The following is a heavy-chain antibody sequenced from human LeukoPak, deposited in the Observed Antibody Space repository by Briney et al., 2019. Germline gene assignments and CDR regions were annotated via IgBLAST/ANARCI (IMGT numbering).Heavy chain of an antibody. CDR1: GFTFSTYW. CDR2: IKQDGSDK. CDR3: ARGRYASGWYPDYFDS. D-gene: IGHD6-19*01. V-gene: IGHV3-7*01. J-gene: IGHJ4*02. Sequence: PGGSLRLSCAASGFTFSTYWMSWVRQAPGKGLEWVANIKQDGSDKYYVDSVKGRFTISRDNTKNSLYLQMNSLRVEDTSVYYCARGRYASGWYPDYFDSWGQGTLVTVSS.